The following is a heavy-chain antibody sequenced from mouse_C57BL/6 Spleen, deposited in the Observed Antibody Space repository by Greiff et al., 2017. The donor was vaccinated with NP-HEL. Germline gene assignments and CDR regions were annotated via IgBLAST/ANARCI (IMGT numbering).Heavy chain of an antibody. V-gene: IGHV1-85*01. J-gene: IGHJ3*01. D-gene: IGHD2-1*01. Sequence: QVQLQQSGPELVKPGASVKLSCKASGYTFTSYDITWVKQRPGQGLEWIGWIYPRDGSTQYNEKFKGKATLTVDTSSSTAYMELHSLTSEDSAVYFWAVYYGGFAYWGQGTLVTVSA. CDR2: IYPRDGST. CDR3: AVYYGGFAY. CDR1: GYTFTSYD.